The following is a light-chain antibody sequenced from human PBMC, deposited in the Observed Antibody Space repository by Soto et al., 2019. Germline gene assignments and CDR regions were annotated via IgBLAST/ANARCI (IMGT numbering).Light chain of an antibody. Sequence: HSALTQPASVSGSPGQSITISCSGTSSDVGAYTYVSWYQVHPGEPPKLVIYDVSKPPSGVSNRFSGSKSGNTASLTISGLQADDEGDYYCSSYRSTSTLGVFGTGTKVTVL. J-gene: IGLJ1*01. V-gene: IGLV2-14*03. CDR3: SSYRSTSTLGV. CDR2: DVS. CDR1: SSDVGAYTY.